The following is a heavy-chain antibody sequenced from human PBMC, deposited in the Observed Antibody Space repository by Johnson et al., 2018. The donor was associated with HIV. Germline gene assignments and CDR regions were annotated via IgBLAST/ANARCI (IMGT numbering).Heavy chain of an antibody. J-gene: IGHJ3*02. Sequence: VQLVESGGGLAKPAWSPRLSCAASQFTFSGCYMNCVRQAPGNGLGLAGQINPKGGNTNLIESAKDRFNTSRNNAKNTLHMQMNSLTPEDTAVYYCASGWGSRSGSPCYDPFDIWGQGTMVTVSS. V-gene: IGHV3-25*03. CDR3: ASGWGSRSGSPCYDPFDI. CDR2: INPKGGNT. D-gene: IGHD1-26*01. CDR1: QFTFSGCY.